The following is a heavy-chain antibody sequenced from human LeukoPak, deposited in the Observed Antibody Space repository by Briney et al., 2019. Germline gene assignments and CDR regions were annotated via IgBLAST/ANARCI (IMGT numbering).Heavy chain of an antibody. CDR1: GFDFNKYW. CDR2: IKKDGSQK. CDR3: ARDADYLKDAFWFDAFDM. Sequence: GGSLRLSCAASGFDFNKYWMTWVRQAPGKGLEWVANIKKDGSQKSYVDSVEGRFTISRDNAQNSLYLQMNSLRAEDTAVYYCARDADYLKDAFWFDAFDMWGPGTRVTVSS. J-gene: IGHJ3*02. D-gene: IGHD3/OR15-3a*01. V-gene: IGHV3-7*01.